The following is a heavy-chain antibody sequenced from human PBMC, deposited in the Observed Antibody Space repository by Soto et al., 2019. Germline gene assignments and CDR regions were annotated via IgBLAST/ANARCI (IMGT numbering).Heavy chain of an antibody. CDR3: AFTGDYIVDY. D-gene: IGHD4-17*01. Sequence: EVQLLESGGGLVQPGGSLRLSCAASGFTLRSYAMSWVRQAPGKGLEWVSTISSSGDSTYYADSVKGRFTISRDNSKNTLYPQMTSLRAEDTAVYYCAFTGDYIVDYWGQGTLVTVSS. V-gene: IGHV3-23*01. J-gene: IGHJ4*02. CDR1: GFTLRSYA. CDR2: ISSSGDST.